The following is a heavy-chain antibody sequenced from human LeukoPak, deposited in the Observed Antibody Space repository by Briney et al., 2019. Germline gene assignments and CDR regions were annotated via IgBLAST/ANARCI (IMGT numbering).Heavy chain of an antibody. Sequence: SETLSLTCTVSGGSISSYYWSWIRQPPGKGLEWIGYIHYSGSTNYNPSLKSRVTISLDTSQNHFSLKLSSVTAADTAVYYCARDDELYYYDSSGYLDYWGQGTLVTVSS. V-gene: IGHV4-59*01. J-gene: IGHJ4*02. CDR3: ARDDELYYYDSSGYLDY. CDR1: GGSISSYY. D-gene: IGHD3-22*01. CDR2: IHYSGST.